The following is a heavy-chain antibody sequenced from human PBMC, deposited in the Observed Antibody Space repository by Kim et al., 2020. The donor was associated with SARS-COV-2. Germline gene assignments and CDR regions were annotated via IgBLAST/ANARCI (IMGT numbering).Heavy chain of an antibody. CDR1: GGTFSSYA. D-gene: IGHD6-13*01. V-gene: IGHV1-69*13. J-gene: IGHJ4*02. Sequence: SVKVSCKASGGTFSSYAISWVRQAPGQGLEWMGGIIPIFGTANYAQKFQGRVTITADESTSTAYMELSSLRSEDTAVYYCAREEGSSISWYGHFDYWGQGTLVTVSS. CDR2: IIPIFGTA. CDR3: AREEGSSISWYGHFDY.